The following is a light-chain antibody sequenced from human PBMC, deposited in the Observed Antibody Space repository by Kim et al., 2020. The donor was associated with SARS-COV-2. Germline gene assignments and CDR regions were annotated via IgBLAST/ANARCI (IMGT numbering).Light chain of an antibody. CDR2: AAL. CDR3: LQHHSYPRT. Sequence: ASVGDRVTITCRASQDIYNYLAWFQQKPGEVPKRLIYAALTLQSGVPSRFSGSGSGTEFTLTISSLQPEDSATYYCLQHHSYPRTFVQGTKVDIK. CDR1: QDIYNY. J-gene: IGKJ1*01. V-gene: IGKV1-17*03.